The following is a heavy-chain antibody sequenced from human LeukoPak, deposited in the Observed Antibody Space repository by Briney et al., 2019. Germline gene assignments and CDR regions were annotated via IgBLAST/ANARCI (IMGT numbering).Heavy chain of an antibody. CDR2: INHSGYT. CDR3: TRMTAGHDY. CDR1: GVSFDDYY. V-gene: IGHV4-34*01. Sequence: SETLSLTCAVSGVSFDDYYWSWVRQTPGKGLEWIGEINHSGYTNDNPSLKSRVTLSIDTSRKQFPLNLRSVTVADAGTYYCTRMTAGHDYWGQGTLVTVSS. J-gene: IGHJ4*02. D-gene: IGHD2-21*02.